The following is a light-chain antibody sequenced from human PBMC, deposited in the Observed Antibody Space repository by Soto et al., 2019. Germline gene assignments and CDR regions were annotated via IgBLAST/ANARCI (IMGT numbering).Light chain of an antibody. Sequence: QSALTQPRSVSGSPGQSVTISCAGTSSDVGAYNWVSWYQQHPGKVPKLIIYDVTRRPSGVPDRFSGSKSGNTASLTISGLQADDEADYDCCSYAGSYTFVFGGGTKLTVL. CDR2: DVT. J-gene: IGLJ3*02. V-gene: IGLV2-11*01. CDR3: CSYAGSYTFV. CDR1: SSDVGAYNW.